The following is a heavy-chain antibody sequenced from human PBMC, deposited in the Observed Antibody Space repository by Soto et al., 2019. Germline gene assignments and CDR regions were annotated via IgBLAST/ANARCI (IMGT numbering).Heavy chain of an antibody. D-gene: IGHD3-10*01. CDR2: ISGSGGST. CDR3: AKDRRYYGSGSYPPNWFDP. CDR1: GFTFSSYA. V-gene: IGHV3-23*01. J-gene: IGHJ5*02. Sequence: PGGSLRLSCAASGFTFSSYAMSWVRQAPGKGLEWVSAISGSGGSTYYADSVKGRFTISRDNSKNTLYLQMNSLRAEDTAVYYCAKDRRYYGSGSYPPNWFDPWGQGTLVTVSS.